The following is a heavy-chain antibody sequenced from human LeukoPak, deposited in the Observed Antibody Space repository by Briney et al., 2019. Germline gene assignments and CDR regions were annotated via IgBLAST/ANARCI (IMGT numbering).Heavy chain of an antibody. J-gene: IGHJ4*02. D-gene: IGHD6-13*01. V-gene: IGHV3-23*01. CDR2: ISGSGGST. CDR1: GFTFSSYA. Sequence: GGSLRLSCAASGFTFSSYAMSWVRQAPGKGLEWVSAISGSGGSTYYADSVKGRFTISRDNSKNTLYLQMNCLRAEDTAVYYCAKPGIAAADPNYFDYWGQGTLVTVSS. CDR3: AKPGIAAADPNYFDY.